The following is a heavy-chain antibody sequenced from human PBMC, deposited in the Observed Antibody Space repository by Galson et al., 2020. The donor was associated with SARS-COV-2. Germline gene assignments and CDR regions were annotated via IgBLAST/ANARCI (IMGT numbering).Heavy chain of an antibody. V-gene: IGHV2-5*02. Sequence: SGPTLVKPTQTLTLTCPFSGFSLSTSGAGVGWIRQPPGKALEWLALIYWDDDKRYSPSLQSRLTITKDTSKNQVVLTMTNMDPVDTATYYCAHTLWGYGDQYYFDYWGQGTLVTVSA. J-gene: IGHJ4*02. CDR1: GFSLSTSGAG. CDR2: IYWDDDK. CDR3: AHTLWGYGDQYYFDY. D-gene: IGHD4-17*01.